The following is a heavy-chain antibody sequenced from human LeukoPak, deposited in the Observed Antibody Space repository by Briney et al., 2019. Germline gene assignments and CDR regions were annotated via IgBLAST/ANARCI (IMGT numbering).Heavy chain of an antibody. D-gene: IGHD2-15*01. CDR1: GFTFSSYG. CDR2: ISYDGSNK. V-gene: IGHV3-30*03. Sequence: PGGSLRLSCAASGFTFSSYGMHWVRQAPGKGLEWVAVISYDGSNKYYADSVKGRFTISRDNSKNTLYLQMNSLRAEDTAVYYCATGYSQFDYWGQGTLVTVSS. J-gene: IGHJ4*02. CDR3: ATGYSQFDY.